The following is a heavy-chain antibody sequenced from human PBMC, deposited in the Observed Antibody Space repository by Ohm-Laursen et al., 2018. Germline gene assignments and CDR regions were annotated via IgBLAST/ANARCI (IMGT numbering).Heavy chain of an antibody. CDR1: GFTFSGSA. J-gene: IGHJ4*02. V-gene: IGHV3-73*01. Sequence: SLRLSCAASGFTFSGSAMHWVRQASGKGLEWVGRIRSKANSYATAYAASVKGRFTISRDDSKNTAYLQMNSLKTEDTAVYYCTRHRVTSSGSYYGFDYWGQGTLVTVSS. CDR2: IRSKANSYAT. CDR3: TRHRVTSSGSYYGFDY. D-gene: IGHD1-26*01.